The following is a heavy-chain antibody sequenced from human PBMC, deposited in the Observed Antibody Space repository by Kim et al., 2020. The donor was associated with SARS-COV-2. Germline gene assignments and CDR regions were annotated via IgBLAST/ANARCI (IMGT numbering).Heavy chain of an antibody. D-gene: IGHD5-18*01. CDR1: GFTFSSYS. Sequence: GGSLRLSCAASGFTFSSYSMNWVRQAPGKGLEWVSYISSSSSTIYYADSVKGRFTISRDNAKNSLYLQMNSLRDEDTAVYYCANQLGDSFHYYYYGMDVWGQGTTVTVSS. V-gene: IGHV3-48*02. CDR2: ISSSSSTI. J-gene: IGHJ6*02. CDR3: ANQLGDSFHYYYYGMDV.